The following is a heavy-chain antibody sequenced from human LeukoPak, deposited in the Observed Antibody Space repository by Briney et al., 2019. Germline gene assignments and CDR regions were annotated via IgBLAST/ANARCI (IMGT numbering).Heavy chain of an antibody. Sequence: GGSLRLSCAASGFTFSSYSMNWVRQAPGKGLEWGSYISSSSSTIYYADSVKGRFTISRDNAKNSLYLQMNSLRAEDTAVYYCARSYSGYDGVGYYFDYWGQGTLVTVSS. J-gene: IGHJ4*02. CDR2: ISSSSSTI. CDR1: GFTFSSYS. V-gene: IGHV3-48*04. CDR3: ARSYSGYDGVGYYFDY. D-gene: IGHD5-12*01.